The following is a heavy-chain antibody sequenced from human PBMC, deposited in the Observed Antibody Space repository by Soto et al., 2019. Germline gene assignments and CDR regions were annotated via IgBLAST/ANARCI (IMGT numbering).Heavy chain of an antibody. CDR2: INHSGST. Sequence: PSETLSLTCAVYGGSFSGYYWSWIRQPPGKGLEWIGEINHSGSTNYNPSLKSRVTISVDTSKNQFSPKLSSVTAADTAVYYCARGSPPPRGVIITIYYYYYYVLDVWGQGTTVTVSS. J-gene: IGHJ6*02. V-gene: IGHV4-34*01. D-gene: IGHD3-10*01. CDR1: GGSFSGYY. CDR3: ARGSPPPRGVIITIYYYYYYVLDV.